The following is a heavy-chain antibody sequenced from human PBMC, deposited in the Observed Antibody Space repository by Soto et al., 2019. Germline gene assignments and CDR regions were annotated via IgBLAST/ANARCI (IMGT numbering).Heavy chain of an antibody. CDR1: GGSFSCYF. CDR2: INHSGIT. D-gene: IGHD1-1*01. J-gene: IGHJ4*02. CDR3: VRGPYNYNSRYFDY. Sequence: SETLSLTCTVSGGSFSCYFWTWIRQPPGKGLEWLAEINHSGITNYNPSVESRVSMSVDTSKNQFSLRLYSVTAADTAVYYCVRGPYNYNSRYFDYWGQGTLVTVSS. V-gene: IGHV4-34*01.